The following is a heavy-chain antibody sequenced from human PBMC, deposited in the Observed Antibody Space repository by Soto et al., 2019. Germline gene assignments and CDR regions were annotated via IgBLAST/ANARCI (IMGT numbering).Heavy chain of an antibody. D-gene: IGHD3-9*01. CDR2: IYWDDDK. CDR3: APGVLRDVDCLGSYYFYD. V-gene: IGHV2-5*02. J-gene: IGHJ4*02. Sequence: QITLKESGPTLVKPTQTLTLTCTFSGFSLSTSGGCVGWIRHPPGKALEWLALIYWDDDKRYSPSLKSSLTITKDTSKNQVVLTRSNMDLVYTATYYCAPGVLRDVDCLGSYYFYDGGQGTLVTVSS. CDR1: GFSLSTSGGC.